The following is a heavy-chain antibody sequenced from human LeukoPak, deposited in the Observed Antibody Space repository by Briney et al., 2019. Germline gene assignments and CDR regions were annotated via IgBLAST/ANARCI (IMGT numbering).Heavy chain of an antibody. CDR2: IWYDGSNK. J-gene: IGHJ4*02. CDR3: ARGPFITMVRGVMNPDY. CDR1: GFTFSSYG. D-gene: IGHD3-10*01. Sequence: GGSLRLPCAASGFTFSSYGMHWVRQAPGKGLEWVAVIWYDGSNKYYADSVKGRFTISRDNSKNTLYLQMNSLRAEDTAVYYCARGPFITMVRGVMNPDYWGQGTLVTVSS. V-gene: IGHV3-33*01.